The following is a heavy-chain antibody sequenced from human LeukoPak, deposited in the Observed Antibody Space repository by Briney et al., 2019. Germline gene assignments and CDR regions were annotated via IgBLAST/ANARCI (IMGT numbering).Heavy chain of an antibody. CDR1: GFTFSSYA. J-gene: IGHJ4*02. CDR3: AKDRESSSWYDY. CDR2: ISDSYST. V-gene: IGHV3-23*01. Sequence: PGGSLRLSCAASGFTFSSYAMSWVRQAPGKGLEWVSDISDSYSTYYADSVKGRFTTSRDNSKSTLYLHMNSLRAEDTAIYYCAKDRESSSWYDYWGQGTLVTVSS. D-gene: IGHD6-13*01.